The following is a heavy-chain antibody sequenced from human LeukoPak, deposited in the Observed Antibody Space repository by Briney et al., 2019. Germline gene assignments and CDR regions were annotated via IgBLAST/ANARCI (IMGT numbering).Heavy chain of an antibody. CDR2: IYPGDSDT. V-gene: IGHV5-51*01. Sequence: GESLKISCKGSGYSFTSYWIGWVRQMPGKGLEWMGIIYPGDSDTRNSPSLQGQVIISVDKSISTAYLQWSSLKASDTAMYYCARSSHYFYGSGPFHAYYFDYWGQGTLVTVSS. CDR1: GYSFTSYW. J-gene: IGHJ4*02. CDR3: ARSSHYFYGSGPFHAYYFDY. D-gene: IGHD3-10*01.